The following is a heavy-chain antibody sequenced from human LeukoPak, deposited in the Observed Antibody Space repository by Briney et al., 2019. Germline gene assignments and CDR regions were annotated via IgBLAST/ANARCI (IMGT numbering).Heavy chain of an antibody. J-gene: IGHJ4*02. D-gene: IGHD3-10*01. Sequence: SETLSLTCAVYGGSFSGYYWSWIRQPPGKGLEWIGEINHSGSTNYNPSLKSRVTISVDTSKNQFSLKLSSVTAADTAVYYCARVQYYYGSGRFDYWGQGTLVTVSS. CDR1: GGSFSGYY. V-gene: IGHV4-34*01. CDR2: INHSGST. CDR3: ARVQYYYGSGRFDY.